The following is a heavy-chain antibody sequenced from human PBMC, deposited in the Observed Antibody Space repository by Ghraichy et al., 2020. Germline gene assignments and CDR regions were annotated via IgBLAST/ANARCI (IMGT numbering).Heavy chain of an antibody. CDR2: IYHSGST. CDR3: ARDIGYYKSDY. D-gene: IGHD1-26*01. Sequence: SETLSLTCAVSGYSISSGYYWGWFRQPPGKGLGWIGSIYHSGSTYYNPSLKSRVTISVDTSKNQFSLKLSSVTAADTAVYYCARDIGYYKSDYWGQGTLVTVSS. CDR1: GYSISSGYY. J-gene: IGHJ4*02. V-gene: IGHV4-38-2*02.